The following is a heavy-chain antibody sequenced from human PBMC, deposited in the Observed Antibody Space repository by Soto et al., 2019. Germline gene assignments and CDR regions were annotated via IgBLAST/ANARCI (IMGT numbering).Heavy chain of an antibody. CDR2: ISTYNGNT. CDR3: ARRLYGDYDY. Sequence: QAQLVXXXXXVKEPGASVKVSCKASGYSFTTSGITWVRQAPGQGLEWMGWISTYNGNTNYAQKLQDRVTLTTDTSTSTAYMELRSLRSDDTAVYYCARRLYGDYDYWGQGTLVTVSS. D-gene: IGHD4-17*01. CDR1: GYSFTTSG. V-gene: IGHV1-18*01. J-gene: IGHJ4*02.